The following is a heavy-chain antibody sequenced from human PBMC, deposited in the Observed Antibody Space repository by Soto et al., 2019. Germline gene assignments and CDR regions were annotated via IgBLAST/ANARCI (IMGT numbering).Heavy chain of an antibody. CDR3: ARHSPTYDYVWGSHRFINGWFDP. CDR2: IYYSGST. CDR1: GGSISSSSYY. J-gene: IGHJ5*02. D-gene: IGHD3-16*02. V-gene: IGHV4-39*01. Sequence: SETLSLTCTVSGGSISSSSYYWGWIRQPPGKGLEWIGSIYYSGSTYYNPSLKSRVTISVDTSKNQFSLKLSSVTAADTAVYYCARHSPTYDYVWGSHRFINGWFDPWGQGTLVTVSS.